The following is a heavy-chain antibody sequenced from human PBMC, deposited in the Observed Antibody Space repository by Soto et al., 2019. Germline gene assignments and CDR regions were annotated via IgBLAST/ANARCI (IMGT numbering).Heavy chain of an antibody. V-gene: IGHV1-8*01. CDR2: MNPTRGET. Sequence: QVQLVQSGAEVKKPGASVKVSCKASGYTFSDHDINWVRQASGQGPEWLGWMNPTRGETGYAQNFQGRVTMTRDTSKRTAYMELSSRRSEDTAVYYCARVGGNWNVDYVDSWGQGTLVTVSS. CDR3: ARVGGNWNVDYVDS. D-gene: IGHD1-1*01. CDR1: GYTFSDHD. J-gene: IGHJ4*02.